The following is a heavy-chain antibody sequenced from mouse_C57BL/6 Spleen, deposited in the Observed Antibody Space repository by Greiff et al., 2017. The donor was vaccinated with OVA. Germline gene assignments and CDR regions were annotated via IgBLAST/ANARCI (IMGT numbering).Heavy chain of an antibody. CDR3: AREGDGYYGYFDV. V-gene: IGHV5-16*01. Sequence: EVQLVESEGGLVQPGSSMKLSCTASGFTFSDYYMAWVRQVPEKGLEWVANINYDGSSTYYLDSLKSRFIISRDNAKNILYLQMSSLKSEDTATYYCAREGDGYYGYFDVWGTGTTVTVSS. CDR2: INYDGSST. J-gene: IGHJ1*03. CDR1: GFTFSDYY. D-gene: IGHD2-3*01.